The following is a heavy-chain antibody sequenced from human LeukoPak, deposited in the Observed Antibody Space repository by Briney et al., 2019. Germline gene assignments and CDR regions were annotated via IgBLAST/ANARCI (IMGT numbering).Heavy chain of an antibody. CDR2: IYYRGST. J-gene: IGHJ5*02. CDR1: GGSISSYY. CDR3: ARVEVVVPAAIFWFAP. Sequence: SETLSLTCTVSGGSISSYYWSWIRQPPGKGLEWIGYIYYRGSTNYNPSLKSRVTISVDTSKNQFSLKLSSVTAADTAVYYCARVEVVVPAAIFWFAPGGGGPLVTVS. V-gene: IGHV4-59*01. D-gene: IGHD2-2*02.